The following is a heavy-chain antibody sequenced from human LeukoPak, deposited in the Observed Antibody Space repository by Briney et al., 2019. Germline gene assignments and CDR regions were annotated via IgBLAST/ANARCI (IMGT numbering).Heavy chain of an antibody. Sequence: GASVKVSCKASESIFTNLLIHWVRQAPGQGLEWMGWLNPNNGDTGSAQKFQGRVTMTRDTSIRTAYMELSRLTSDDTAIYYCAREPLAVTAANNAFDFWGQGTMVTVSS. CDR2: LNPNNGDT. J-gene: IGHJ3*01. V-gene: IGHV1-2*02. CDR3: AREPLAVTAANNAFDF. D-gene: IGHD2-15*01. CDR1: ESIFTNLL.